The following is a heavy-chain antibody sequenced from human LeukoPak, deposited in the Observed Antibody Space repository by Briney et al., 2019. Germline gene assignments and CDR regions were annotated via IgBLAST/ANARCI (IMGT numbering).Heavy chain of an antibody. CDR3: ARVERWLQSY. D-gene: IGHD5-24*01. J-gene: IGHJ4*02. CDR2: ISSSSSTI. V-gene: IGHV3-48*02. Sequence: GGSLRLSCAASGFTFSSYAMSWVRQAPGKGLEWVSSISSSSSTIYYADSVKGRFTISRDNAKNSLYLQMNSLRDEDTAVYYCARVERWLQSYWGQGTLVTVSS. CDR1: GFTFSSYA.